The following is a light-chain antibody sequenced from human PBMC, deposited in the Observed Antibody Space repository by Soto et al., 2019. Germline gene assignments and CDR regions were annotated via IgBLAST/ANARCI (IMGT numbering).Light chain of an antibody. J-gene: IGKJ1*01. CDR2: GAS. V-gene: IGKV3-20*01. Sequence: FTQSPGTLALYPRERATLSCRASQSVSSSYLAWYQQKPGQAPRLLIYGASSRATGIPDRFSGSGSGTNFTLTNSILEREGVAVYYSQLYGSLPSWWKFAQGTTMDIK. CDR3: QLYGSLPSWWK. CDR1: QSVSSSY.